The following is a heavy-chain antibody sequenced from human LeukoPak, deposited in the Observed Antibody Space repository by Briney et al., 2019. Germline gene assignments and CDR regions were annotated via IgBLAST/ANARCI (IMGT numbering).Heavy chain of an antibody. D-gene: IGHD3-10*01. CDR1: GYTFTVYY. V-gene: IGHV1-2*02. Sequence: VASVKVSFKASGYTFTVYYMHWVRQAPGQGLEWMGWINPNSGGTNYAQKFQGRVTMTRDTSISTAYMELSRLGSDDTAVYYCARDGPVLWFGDRYYYMDVWGKGTTVTVSS. CDR2: INPNSGGT. CDR3: ARDGPVLWFGDRYYYMDV. J-gene: IGHJ6*03.